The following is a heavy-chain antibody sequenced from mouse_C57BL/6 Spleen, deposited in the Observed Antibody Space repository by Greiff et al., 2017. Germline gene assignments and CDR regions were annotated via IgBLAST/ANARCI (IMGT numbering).Heavy chain of an antibody. D-gene: IGHD4-1*02. V-gene: IGHV1-22*01. CDR2: INPNNGGT. CDR3: ARVVSNWDGGPFDY. CDR1: GYTFTDYN. J-gene: IGHJ2*01. Sequence: VHVKQSGPELVKPGASVKMSCKASGYTFTDYNMHWVKQSHGKSLEWIGYINPNNGGTSYNQKFKGKATLTVNKSSSTAYMELRSLTSEDSAVYYCARVVSNWDGGPFDYWGQGTTLTVSS.